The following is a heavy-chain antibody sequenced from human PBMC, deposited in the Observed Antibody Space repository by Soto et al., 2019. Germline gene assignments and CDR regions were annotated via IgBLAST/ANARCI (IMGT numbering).Heavy chain of an antibody. D-gene: IGHD3-3*01. V-gene: IGHV4-34*01. Sequence: SETLSLTCVVYDGPLIGYYWSWIRQPPGKGLEWIGEINHSGNTNYNPSLNQSLKSRVTISVDASKNQFSLNLRSVTASGTAVYYCSRDGKGDYCAITKYYLVSWGPGTPLTVSS. J-gene: IGHJ4*02. CDR1: DGPLIGYY. CDR2: INHSGNT. CDR3: SRDGKGDYCAITKYYLVS.